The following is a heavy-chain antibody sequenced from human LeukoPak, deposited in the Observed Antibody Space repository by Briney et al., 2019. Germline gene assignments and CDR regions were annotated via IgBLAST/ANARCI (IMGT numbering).Heavy chain of an antibody. Sequence: PSETLSLTCTVSGGSISSGNYYWCWIRQPPGKGLEWIGYIYYSGSTFYNPSLKSRVTISVDTSKNQFSLKLTFVTAADTAVYYCASRDSSGYPDYWGQGTLVTVSS. CDR3: ASRDSSGYPDY. CDR2: IYYSGST. CDR1: GGSISSGNYY. V-gene: IGHV4-30-4*01. D-gene: IGHD3-22*01. J-gene: IGHJ4*02.